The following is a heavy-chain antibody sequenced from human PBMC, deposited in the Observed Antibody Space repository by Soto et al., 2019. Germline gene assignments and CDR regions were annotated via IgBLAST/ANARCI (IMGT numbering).Heavy chain of an antibody. D-gene: IGHD3-16*02. V-gene: IGHV3-33*01. Sequence: QVQLVESGGGVVQPGRSLRLSCAASGFTFSTYGMHWVRQAPGKGLEWVAVVLYDGSNKYYADSVKGRFTISRDNSKNTLYLQMNSLRAEDTAVYYCARDLIGTVYGMDVWGRGTTVTVSS. CDR3: ARDLIGTVYGMDV. J-gene: IGHJ6*02. CDR1: GFTFSTYG. CDR2: VLYDGSNK.